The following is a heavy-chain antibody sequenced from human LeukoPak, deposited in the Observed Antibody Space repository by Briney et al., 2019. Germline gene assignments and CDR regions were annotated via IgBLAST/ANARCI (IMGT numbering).Heavy chain of an antibody. V-gene: IGHV1-8*03. D-gene: IGHD1-26*01. CDR1: GYTFTNFD. CDR3: ARVGYSNSYDY. Sequence: ASVKVSCKASGYTFTNFDINWVRQATGQGLEWMGWMNPNTGNAGYAQKFQDRVTITWDASITTAYMDLSSLRSEDTAVYYCARVGYSNSYDYWGQGTLVTVSS. J-gene: IGHJ4*02. CDR2: MNPNTGNA.